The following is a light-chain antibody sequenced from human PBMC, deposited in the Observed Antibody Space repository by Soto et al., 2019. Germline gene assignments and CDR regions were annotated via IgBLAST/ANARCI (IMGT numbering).Light chain of an antibody. CDR1: SSDVGGYND. Sequence: QSALTQPASVSGSPGQSITISCTGTSSDVGGYNDVSWYQQHPGKAPKLMIYDVSNRPSGVSNRFSGSKSGNTASLTISGLQPEDEADYYCSSYTSSSTALVFGGGTKLTVL. J-gene: IGLJ2*01. V-gene: IGLV2-14*01. CDR3: SSYTSSSTALV. CDR2: DVS.